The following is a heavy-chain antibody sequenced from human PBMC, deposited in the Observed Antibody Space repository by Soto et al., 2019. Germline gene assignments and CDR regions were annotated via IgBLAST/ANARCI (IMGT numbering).Heavy chain of an antibody. Sequence: QVQLVQSGAEVKKPGASVKVSCKASGYTFTSYYMHWVRQAPGQGLEWMGIINPSGGSTSYAQKFQGRVTMTRDTPTSTVYMELSSLRSEDTAVYYCARDILNYYDSSGYFDYWGQGTLVTVSS. D-gene: IGHD3-22*01. CDR1: GYTFTSYY. CDR3: ARDILNYYDSSGYFDY. V-gene: IGHV1-46*01. CDR2: INPSGGST. J-gene: IGHJ4*02.